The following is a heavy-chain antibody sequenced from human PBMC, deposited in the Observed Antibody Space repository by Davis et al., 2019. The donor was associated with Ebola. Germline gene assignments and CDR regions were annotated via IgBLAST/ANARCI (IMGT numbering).Heavy chain of an antibody. J-gene: IGHJ4*02. Sequence: GESLKISCAASGFTFDAYAMHWVRQAPGKGLEWVSFISGDGGSTYYADSVKGRFTISRDNSKNSLYLQMNSLRTEDTALYYCAKPYYDFWSGSNLDYWGQGTLVTVS. D-gene: IGHD3-3*01. CDR3: AKPYYDFWSGSNLDY. V-gene: IGHV3-43*02. CDR2: ISGDGGST. CDR1: GFTFDAYA.